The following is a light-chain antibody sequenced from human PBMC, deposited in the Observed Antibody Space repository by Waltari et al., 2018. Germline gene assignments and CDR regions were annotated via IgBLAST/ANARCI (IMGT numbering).Light chain of an antibody. CDR3: QSYDTSLSVV. Sequence: QSVLTQPPSVSGALGQRVTISCTGSGSNIGAGYDVHWYQQLPRAAPKLLIYGSTSRPLGVPARFFGSTSGTSASLAITGLQAEDEADYYCQSYDTSLSVVFGGGTKLTVL. V-gene: IGLV1-40*01. CDR2: GST. J-gene: IGLJ3*02. CDR1: GSNIGAGYD.